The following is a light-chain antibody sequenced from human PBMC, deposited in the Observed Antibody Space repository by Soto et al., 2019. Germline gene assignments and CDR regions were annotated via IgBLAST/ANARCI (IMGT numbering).Light chain of an antibody. Sequence: QSVLAQPASVSGSPGQSITISCSGTSSDIGSYDHVAWYQQFPGKSPKLIIYAVSDRPSGVSDRFSGSKSGISASLTVSGLQTEDEADYYCISYTDRQSYIFGNGTKVTVL. CDR2: AVS. CDR3: ISYTDRQSYI. J-gene: IGLJ1*01. V-gene: IGLV2-14*03. CDR1: SSDIGSYDH.